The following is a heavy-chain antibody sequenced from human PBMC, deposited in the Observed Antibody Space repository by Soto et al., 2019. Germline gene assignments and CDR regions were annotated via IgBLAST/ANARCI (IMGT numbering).Heavy chain of an antibody. V-gene: IGHV3-30*18. J-gene: IGHJ6*02. Sequence: GGSLRLSCAASGFTFSSYGMHWVRQAPGKGLEWVAVISYDGSNKYYADSVKGRFTISRDNSKNTLYLQMNSLRAEDTAVYYCAKDSVKHPPGPYYYYYGMHVCGQGTTVTVSS. CDR2: ISYDGSNK. CDR1: GFTFSSYG. CDR3: AKDSVKHPPGPYYYYYGMHV.